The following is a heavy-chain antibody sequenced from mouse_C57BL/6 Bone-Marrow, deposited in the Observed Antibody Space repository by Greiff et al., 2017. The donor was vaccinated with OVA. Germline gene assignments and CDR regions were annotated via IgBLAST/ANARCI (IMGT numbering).Heavy chain of an antibody. CDR1: GYTFTSYD. D-gene: IGHD2-4*01. J-gene: IGHJ3*01. CDR2: IYPRDGST. CDR3: VKKGYDYDGAY. V-gene: IGHV1-85*01. Sequence: VQLQQSGPELVKPGASVKLSCKASGYTFTSYDINWVKQRPGQGLEWIGWIYPRDGSTKYNEKFKGKATLTVDTSSSTAYMELHSLTSEDSAVYFCVKKGYDYDGAYWGQGTLVTVSA.